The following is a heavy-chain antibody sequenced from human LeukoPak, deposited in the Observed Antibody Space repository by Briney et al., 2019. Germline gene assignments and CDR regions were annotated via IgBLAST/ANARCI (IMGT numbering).Heavy chain of an antibody. CDR3: ARDLDSSSRGYFDY. J-gene: IGHJ4*02. D-gene: IGHD6-13*01. CDR1: GYTCIGYY. CDR2: INPNSGGT. V-gene: IGHV1-2*04. Sequence: ASVKVSCKASGYTCIGYYMHWVRQAPGQGLEWMGWINPNSGGTNYAQKYQGWVTMTRDTSTSTAYMELSRLRSADTAVYYCARDLDSSSRGYFDYWGQGTLVTVSS.